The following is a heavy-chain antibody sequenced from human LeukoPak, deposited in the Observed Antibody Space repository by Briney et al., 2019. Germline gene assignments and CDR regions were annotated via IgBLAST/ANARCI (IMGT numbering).Heavy chain of an antibody. CDR3: AKEVVDTAMVTGSVY. Sequence: GGSLRLSCAASGFTFSSYWMHWVRQAPGKGLVWVSRIKTDGSSTSYADSVKGRFTISRDNAKNTLYLQMNSLRAEDTALYYCAKEVVDTAMVTGSVYWGQGTLVTVSS. J-gene: IGHJ4*02. CDR1: GFTFSSYW. CDR2: IKTDGSST. D-gene: IGHD5-18*01. V-gene: IGHV3-74*01.